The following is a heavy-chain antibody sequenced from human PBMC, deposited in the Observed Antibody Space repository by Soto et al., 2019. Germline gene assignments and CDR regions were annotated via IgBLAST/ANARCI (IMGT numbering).Heavy chain of an antibody. J-gene: IGHJ3*02. CDR2: IYAVGTT. V-gene: IGHV3-66*01. Sequence: EVQLVESGGNSVQPGGSLRLSCAASGFTVSDNFMSWVRQAPGKGLEWVSGIYAVGTTFHADSVKGRFIMSRDNYKNTLHLQMNSLRVDDTAIYYCARGTWEGFAIWGQGTMVTVSS. CDR3: ARGTWEGFAI. CDR1: GFTVSDNF. D-gene: IGHD1-26*01.